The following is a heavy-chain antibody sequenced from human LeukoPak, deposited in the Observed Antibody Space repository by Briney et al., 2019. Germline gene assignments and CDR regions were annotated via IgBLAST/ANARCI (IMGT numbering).Heavy chain of an antibody. Sequence: GRSLRLSCAASGFTFSNYGMHWVRQAPGKGLEWVAIIWYDGSNKYYADSVKGRFTISRDNSKNTLYLQMNGLRAEDTAVYYCARDGGYGGNPNDAFDMWGQGTMVTVSS. J-gene: IGHJ3*02. CDR3: ARDGGYGGNPNDAFDM. V-gene: IGHV3-33*01. D-gene: IGHD4-23*01. CDR1: GFTFSNYG. CDR2: IWYDGSNK.